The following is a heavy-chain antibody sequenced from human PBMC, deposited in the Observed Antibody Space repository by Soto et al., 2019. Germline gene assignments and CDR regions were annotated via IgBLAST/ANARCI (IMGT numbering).Heavy chain of an antibody. J-gene: IGHJ3*02. D-gene: IGHD1-26*01. Sequence: ASVKVSCTASGYALKDYYRRWVRKAPGQGHERIGWITPNSGGTNYAQKFQGLVTMTRDTSISTAYIELSRLRSDDTAVYYCARDCCGGSYYGRPTDANDAFDIWGQGTMVTVSS. CDR1: GYALKDYY. CDR3: ARDCCGGSYYGRPTDANDAFDI. V-gene: IGHV1-2*04. CDR2: ITPNSGGT.